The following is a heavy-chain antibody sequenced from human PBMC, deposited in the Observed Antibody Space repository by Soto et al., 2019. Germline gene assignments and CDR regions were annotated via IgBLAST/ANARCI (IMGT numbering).Heavy chain of an antibody. CDR2: ISASGGST. J-gene: IGHJ3*02. V-gene: IGHV3-23*01. CDR1: GFTFSNYV. Sequence: GGSLRLSCAASGFTFSNYVMNWVRQAPGKGLDWVSAISASGGSTYYADSVKGRFTISRDNSKNTLYLQMSSLRAEDTAVYNCARDQCSSTSCYALSTIFGVVIGNHDAFDIWGQGTMVTVSS. D-gene: IGHD3-3*01. CDR3: ARDQCSSTSCYALSTIFGVVIGNHDAFDI.